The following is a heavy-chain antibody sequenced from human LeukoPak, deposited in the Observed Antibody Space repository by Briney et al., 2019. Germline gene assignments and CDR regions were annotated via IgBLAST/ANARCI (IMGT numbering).Heavy chain of an antibody. CDR2: ITSSGTYI. V-gene: IGHV3-21*01. CDR1: GFTFNNYN. CDR3: ARLKLLWSNYFDY. Sequence: GGSLRLSCAASGFTFNNYNMNWVRQAPGKALEWVSSITSSGTYIFYADSVKGRFTISRDNAKNSLYLQMNSLRAEDTAVYYCARLKLLWSNYFDYWGQGTLVTVSS. J-gene: IGHJ4*02. D-gene: IGHD2-2*01.